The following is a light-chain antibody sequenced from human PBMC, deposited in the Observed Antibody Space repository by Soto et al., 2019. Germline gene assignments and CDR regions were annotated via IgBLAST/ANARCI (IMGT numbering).Light chain of an antibody. CDR1: QGISNS. V-gene: IGKV1-27*01. CDR3: QTYNSAPLT. J-gene: IGKJ4*01. CDR2: TAS. Sequence: DIQMTQSPSSLSASVGDRVTITCRASQGISNSLAWYQQKPGKVPKRLIYTASTLQSGVPSWFSGRGFGTDFTLTITSLQPEDVATYYCQTYNSAPLTFGGGTKVEIK.